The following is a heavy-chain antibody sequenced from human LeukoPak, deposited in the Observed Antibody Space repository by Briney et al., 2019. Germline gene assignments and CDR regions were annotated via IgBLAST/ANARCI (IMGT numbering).Heavy chain of an antibody. Sequence: PSETLSLTCAVYGGSFSGYYWSWIRQPPGKGLEWIGEINHSGSTNYNPSLKSRVTMSLDTSKNQFSLKLSSVTAADTAVYYCARDLDSINWYGIPPGWFDPWGQGTLVTVSS. CDR3: ARDLDSINWYGIPPGWFDP. J-gene: IGHJ5*02. CDR2: INHSGST. V-gene: IGHV4-34*01. CDR1: GGSFSGYY. D-gene: IGHD6-13*01.